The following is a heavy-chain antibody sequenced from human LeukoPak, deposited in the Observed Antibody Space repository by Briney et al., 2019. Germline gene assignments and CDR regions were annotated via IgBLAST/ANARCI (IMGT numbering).Heavy chain of an antibody. CDR2: INAGNGNT. V-gene: IGHV1-3*01. CDR1: GYIFTSYA. CDR3: ARDHQLRYCSGGSCSNAYYYYYGMDV. D-gene: IGHD2-15*01. Sequence: ASVKVSCKASGYIFTSYAMHWVRQAPGQRLEWMGWINAGNGNTKYSQKFQGRVTITRDTSASTAYMELSSLRSEDTAVYYCARDHQLRYCSGGSCSNAYYYYYGMDVWGQGTTVTVSS. J-gene: IGHJ6*02.